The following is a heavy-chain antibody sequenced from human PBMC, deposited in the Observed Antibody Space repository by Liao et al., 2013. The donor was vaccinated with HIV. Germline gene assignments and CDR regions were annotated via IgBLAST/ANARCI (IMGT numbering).Heavy chain of an antibody. D-gene: IGHD2-2*01. CDR2: TYTSGNG. Sequence: QVQLQESGPGLVNPSETLSLTCNVSGASISDYYWSWIRQAAGKGLEWIGRTYTSGNGNYNPSLRSRVTMSVDTSKNQFSLRLRSVTAADTAVYYCARGRGAAMIWFDPWGQGTQVTVSS. CDR3: ARGRGAAMIWFDP. V-gene: IGHV4-4*07. J-gene: IGHJ5*02. CDR1: GASISDYY.